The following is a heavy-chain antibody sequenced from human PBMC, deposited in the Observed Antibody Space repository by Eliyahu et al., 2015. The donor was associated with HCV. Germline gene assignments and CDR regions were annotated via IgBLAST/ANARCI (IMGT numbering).Heavy chain of an antibody. CDR1: GFTFSSYA. V-gene: IGHV3-23*01. CDR3: AKGGYSSPWDY. J-gene: IGHJ4*02. Sequence: EVQLLESGGGLVQPGGSLRLSCAASGFTFSSYAMXWVRQAPGKGLEWVSTIVPSGAGTYDADSVKGRFTISRDNSKNTLYLQMNSLRAEDTAVYYCAKGGYSSPWDYWGQGTLVTVSS. CDR2: IVPSGAGT. D-gene: IGHD5-18*01.